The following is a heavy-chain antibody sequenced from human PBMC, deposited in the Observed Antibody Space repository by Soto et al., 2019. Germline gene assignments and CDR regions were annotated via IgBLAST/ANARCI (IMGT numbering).Heavy chain of an antibody. J-gene: IGHJ5*02. CDR3: ARGPYYYGSGSHNWFDP. V-gene: IGHV4-34*01. CDR2: INHSGST. CDR1: GGSFSGYY. Sequence: SETLSLTCAVYGGSFSGYYWSWIRQPPGKGLEWIGEINHSGSTNYNPSLKSRVTISVDTSKNQFSLKLSSVTAADTAVYYCARGPYYYGSGSHNWFDPWGQGTLVNVS. D-gene: IGHD3-10*01.